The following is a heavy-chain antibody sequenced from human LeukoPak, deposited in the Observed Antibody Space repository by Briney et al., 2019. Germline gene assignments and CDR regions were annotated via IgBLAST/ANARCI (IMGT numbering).Heavy chain of an antibody. V-gene: IGHV3-11*04. CDR3: ARGWDDLAARGYYFDY. J-gene: IGHJ4*02. D-gene: IGHD6-6*01. Sequence: PGGSLRLPCAASGFTFSDYYITWIRQAPGKGLEWVSYISSSGTTIYYADSVKGRFTISRDNAKNSLYLQMNSLRAEDTAVYYCARGWDDLAARGYYFDYWGQGTLVTVSS. CDR1: GFTFSDYY. CDR2: ISSSGTTI.